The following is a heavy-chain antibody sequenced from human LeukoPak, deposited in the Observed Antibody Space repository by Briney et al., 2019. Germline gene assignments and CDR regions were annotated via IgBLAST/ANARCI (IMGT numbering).Heavy chain of an antibody. Sequence: SVKVSCKASGGTFSSYAISWVRQAPGQGLEWMGRIIPILGIANYAQKFQGRVTITADKSTSTAYMELSSLRSEDTAVYYCARDQIVGATFSDFDYWGQGTLVTVSS. CDR2: IIPILGIA. J-gene: IGHJ4*02. V-gene: IGHV1-69*04. D-gene: IGHD1-26*01. CDR3: ARDQIVGATFSDFDY. CDR1: GGTFSSYA.